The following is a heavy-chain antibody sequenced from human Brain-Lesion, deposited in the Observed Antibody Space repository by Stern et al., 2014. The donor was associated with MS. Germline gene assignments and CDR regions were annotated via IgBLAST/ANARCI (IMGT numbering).Heavy chain of an antibody. Sequence: QVTLRESGPTPLKPTQTLTLTCSFSGFSLRTSGANVGWIRQPPGKALEWLALIYWDDEKRYSPSLRSRLTITKDTSKNQVVLKMTNMDPVDTVTYYCAHRDYGGNSGFDSWGQGTLVIVSS. CDR3: AHRDYGGNSGFDS. CDR1: GFSLRTSGAN. J-gene: IGHJ4*02. D-gene: IGHD4-23*01. V-gene: IGHV2-5*02. CDR2: IYWDDEK.